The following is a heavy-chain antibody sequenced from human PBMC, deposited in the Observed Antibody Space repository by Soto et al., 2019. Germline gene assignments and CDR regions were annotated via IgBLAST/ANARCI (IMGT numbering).Heavy chain of an antibody. J-gene: IGHJ4*02. CDR2: IKSKTDGGTT. CDR3: TTDRKTTVTNRFDY. CDR1: GFTFSNAW. V-gene: IGHV3-15*01. Sequence: PGGSLRLSCAASGFTFSNAWMSWVRQAPGKGLEWVGRIKSKTDGGTTDYAAPVKGRFTISRDDSKNTLYLQMNSLKTEDTAVYYCTTDRKTTVTNRFDYWGQGTLVTVSS. D-gene: IGHD4-17*01.